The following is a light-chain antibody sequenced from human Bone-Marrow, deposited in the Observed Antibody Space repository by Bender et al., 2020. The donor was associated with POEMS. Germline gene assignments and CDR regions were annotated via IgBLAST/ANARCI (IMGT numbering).Light chain of an antibody. CDR3: QSYDTTNRVVV. Sequence: LTQPPSASGSPGQSVTISCTGSSGNIASNYVNWYQQRPDSAPTTLIFENNQRASGVPDRFSGSIDSSSNSASLTISGLKTEDEADYYCQSYDTTNRVVVFGGGTKVTVL. CDR2: ENN. J-gene: IGLJ2*01. V-gene: IGLV6-57*02. CDR1: SGNIASNY.